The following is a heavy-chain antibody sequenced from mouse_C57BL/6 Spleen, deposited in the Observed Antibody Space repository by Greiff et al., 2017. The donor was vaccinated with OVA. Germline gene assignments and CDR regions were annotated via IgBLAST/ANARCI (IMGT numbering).Heavy chain of an antibody. J-gene: IGHJ2*01. Sequence: QVQLKQSGAELVKPGASVKISCKASGYAFSSYWMNWVKQRPGKGLEWIGQIYPGDGDTNYNGKFKGKATLTADKSSSTAYMQLSSLTSEDSAVYFCAVYYYGSSYEDYWGQGTTLTVSS. D-gene: IGHD1-1*01. V-gene: IGHV1-80*01. CDR3: AVYYYGSSYEDY. CDR1: GYAFSSYW. CDR2: IYPGDGDT.